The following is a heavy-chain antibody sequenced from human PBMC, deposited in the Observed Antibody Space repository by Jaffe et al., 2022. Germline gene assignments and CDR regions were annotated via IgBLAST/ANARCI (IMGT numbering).Heavy chain of an antibody. CDR2: INHSGST. Sequence: QVQLQQWGAGLLKPSETLSLTCAVYGGSFSGYYWSWIRQPPGKGLEWIGEINHSGSTNYNPSLKSRVTISVDTSKNQFSLKLSSVTAADTAVYYCARGKGYSGYEYYYYYYMDVWGKGTTVTVSS. D-gene: IGHD5-12*01. V-gene: IGHV4-34*01. CDR1: GGSFSGYY. CDR3: ARGKGYSGYEYYYYYYMDV. J-gene: IGHJ6*03.